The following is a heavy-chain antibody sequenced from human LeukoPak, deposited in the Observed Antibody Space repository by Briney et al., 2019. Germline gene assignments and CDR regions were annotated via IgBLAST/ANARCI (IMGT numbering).Heavy chain of an antibody. CDR3: ASLRDGYNYAY. D-gene: IGHD5-24*01. V-gene: IGHV4-4*02. J-gene: IGHJ4*02. CDR1: GGSISTSNW. Sequence: GSLSLTCAVSGGSISTSNWWSWVRQPPGKGLEWIGEMYHSGSANYNPSLRSRVTISVDKSKNQFSLKLSSVTAADTAVYYCASLRDGYNYAYWGQGTLVTVSS. CDR2: MYHSGSA.